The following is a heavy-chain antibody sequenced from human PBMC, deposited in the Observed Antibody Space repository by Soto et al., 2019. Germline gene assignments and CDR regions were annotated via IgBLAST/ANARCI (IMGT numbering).Heavy chain of an antibody. V-gene: IGHV3-73*01. J-gene: IGHJ4*02. CDR2: IRSKANSYAT. CDR3: TSPGGRGSGSYMSDY. Sequence: GGSLRLSCAASGFTFSGSAMHWVRQASGKGLEWVGRIRSKANSYATAYAASVKGRFTISRDDSKNTAYLQMNSLKTEDTAVYYCTSPGGRGSGSYMSDYWGQGTLVTVSS. D-gene: IGHD3-10*01. CDR1: GFTFSGSA.